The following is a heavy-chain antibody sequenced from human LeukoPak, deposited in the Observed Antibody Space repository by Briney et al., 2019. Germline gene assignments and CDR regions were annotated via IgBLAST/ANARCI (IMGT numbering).Heavy chain of an antibody. J-gene: IGHJ4*02. CDR2: TNWNGGST. V-gene: IGHV3-20*04. Sequence: GGSLRLSCAASGFTFDDYGMSWVRQAPGKGLEWVSGTNWNGGSTGYADSVKGRFTISRDNAKNSLYLQMNSLRAEDTALYYCARIRDGYNFCDYWGQGTLVTVSS. D-gene: IGHD5-24*01. CDR1: GFTFDDYG. CDR3: ARIRDGYNFCDY.